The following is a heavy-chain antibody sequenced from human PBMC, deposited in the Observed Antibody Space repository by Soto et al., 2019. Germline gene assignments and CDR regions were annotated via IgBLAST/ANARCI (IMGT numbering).Heavy chain of an antibody. Sequence: ASVKVSCKASGYNFTSYAMHWVRQAPGQRLEWMGWINAANGNTKYSQKFQGRVTITRDTSASTAYMELSSLRFEDTAVYYCARDKYSSSWYSPYYFDYWGQGTLVTVSS. D-gene: IGHD6-13*01. J-gene: IGHJ4*02. CDR1: GYNFTSYA. CDR3: ARDKYSSSWYSPYYFDY. CDR2: INAANGNT. V-gene: IGHV1-3*01.